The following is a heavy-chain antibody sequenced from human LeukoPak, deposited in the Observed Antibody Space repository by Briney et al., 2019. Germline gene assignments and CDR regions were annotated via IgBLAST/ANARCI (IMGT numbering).Heavy chain of an antibody. CDR2: ISGSGGST. Sequence: GGSLRLSCAVSGFIFSSYAMSWVRQAPGKGLEWVSAISGSGGSTYYADSVKGRFTISRDNSKNTLYLQMNSLRAENTAVYYCAKVPLAGSYYYYYMDVWGKGTTVTISS. D-gene: IGHD6-19*01. CDR1: GFIFSSYA. J-gene: IGHJ6*03. CDR3: AKVPLAGSYYYYYMDV. V-gene: IGHV3-23*01.